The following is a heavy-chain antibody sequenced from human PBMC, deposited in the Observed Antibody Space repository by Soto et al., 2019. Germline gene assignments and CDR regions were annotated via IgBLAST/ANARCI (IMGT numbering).Heavy chain of an antibody. CDR1: GFTFSSYA. D-gene: IGHD3-22*01. V-gene: IGHV3-23*01. J-gene: IGHJ6*03. Sequence: PGGSLRLSCAASGFTFSSYAMSWVRQAPGKGLEWVSAISGSGGSTYYADSVKGRFTISRDNPKNTLYLQMNSLRAEDTAVYYCAKDVVIYYYYYYYMDVWGKGTTVTVSS. CDR2: ISGSGGST. CDR3: AKDVVIYYYYYYYMDV.